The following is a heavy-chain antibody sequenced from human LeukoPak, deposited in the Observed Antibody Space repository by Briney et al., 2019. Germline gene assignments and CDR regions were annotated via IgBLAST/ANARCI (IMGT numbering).Heavy chain of an antibody. CDR2: VYYSGST. Sequence: TSETLSPTCTVAGGSISNNYWSWIRQPPGKGLEWIGYVYYSGSTNYNPSLKTRVTISVDTSKNQFSLKLSSVTAADTAVYYCARYFCSGTCYYFDYWGQGTLVTVSS. J-gene: IGHJ4*02. V-gene: IGHV4-59*01. D-gene: IGHD2-2*01. CDR3: ARYFCSGTCYYFDY. CDR1: GGSISNNY.